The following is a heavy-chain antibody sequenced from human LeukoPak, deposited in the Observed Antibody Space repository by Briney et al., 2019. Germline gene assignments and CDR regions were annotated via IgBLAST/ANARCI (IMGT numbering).Heavy chain of an antibody. D-gene: IGHD3-10*01. CDR2: IGVSGTGT. CDR1: GFTFDSYA. CDR3: AKDYGSGDSSPYPFDN. V-gene: IGHV3-23*01. Sequence: GGSLRLSCAASGFTFDSYAMSWVRQAPGKGLEWVSAIGVSGTGTYYADSVKGRFTISRDNSKNTLFVQMDSLRAEDTAVYYCAKDYGSGDSSPYPFDNWGQGTLVTVSS. J-gene: IGHJ4*02.